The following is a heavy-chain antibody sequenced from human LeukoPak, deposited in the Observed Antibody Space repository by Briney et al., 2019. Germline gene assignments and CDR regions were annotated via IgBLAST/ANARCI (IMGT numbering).Heavy chain of an antibody. Sequence: GASVKVSCKASGYTFKNYYMHWVRQAPGQGLEWMGWINPNSGGTNYAQKFQGRVTMTRDTSISTAYMELSRLRSGDTAVYYCARDQGSGYFDYWGQGTLVTVSS. V-gene: IGHV1-2*02. CDR2: INPNSGGT. J-gene: IGHJ4*02. D-gene: IGHD3-10*01. CDR3: ARDQGSGYFDY. CDR1: GYTFKNYY.